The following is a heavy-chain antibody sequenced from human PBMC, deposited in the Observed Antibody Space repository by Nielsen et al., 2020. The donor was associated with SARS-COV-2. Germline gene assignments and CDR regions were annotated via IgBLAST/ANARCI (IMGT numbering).Heavy chain of an antibody. CDR3: ARDVSITIFEMVRSHFDY. Sequence: ASVKVSCKASGYTFSSYGISWVRQAPGQGLEWMGWISGYNGNTNFPHKLQGRVTLTTDTSTNTAYMELRRLGSDDTAVYYCARDVSITIFEMVRSHFDYWGQGTLVTVS. D-gene: IGHD3-3*01. CDR1: GYTFSSYG. CDR2: ISGYNGNT. J-gene: IGHJ4*02. V-gene: IGHV1-18*01.